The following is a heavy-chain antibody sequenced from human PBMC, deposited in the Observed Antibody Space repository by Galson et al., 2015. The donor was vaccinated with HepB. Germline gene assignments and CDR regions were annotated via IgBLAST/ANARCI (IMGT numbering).Heavy chain of an antibody. D-gene: IGHD3-22*01. Sequence: SVKVSCKASGYTFTSYGISWVRQAPGQGLEWMGWISAYNGNTNYAQKLQGRVTMTTDTSTCTAYMELRSLRSDDTAVYYCARDFGYDSSGYMGYWGQGTLVTVSS. J-gene: IGHJ4*02. CDR2: ISAYNGNT. CDR1: GYTFTSYG. V-gene: IGHV1-18*04. CDR3: ARDFGYDSSGYMGY.